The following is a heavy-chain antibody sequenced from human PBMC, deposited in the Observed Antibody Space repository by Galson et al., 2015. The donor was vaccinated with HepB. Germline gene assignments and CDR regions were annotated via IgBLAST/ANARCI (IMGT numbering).Heavy chain of an antibody. CDR2: IYYTGST. Sequence: LSLTCAVSGYYITSYYWSWIRQPPGKGLEFIGNIYYTGSTDYNPSFNSRVTISLDTSKSQFSLKLTSVTAADTAVYYCARGGSRGGDGYNTFGYWGQGALVTVSS. D-gene: IGHD5-24*01. CDR1: GYYITSYY. J-gene: IGHJ4*02. V-gene: IGHV4-59*12. CDR3: ARGGSRGGDGYNTFGY.